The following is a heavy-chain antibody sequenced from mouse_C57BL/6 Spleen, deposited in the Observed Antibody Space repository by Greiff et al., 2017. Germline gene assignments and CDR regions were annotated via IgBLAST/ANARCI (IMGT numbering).Heavy chain of an antibody. CDR3: ERDGYYRRAMDY. D-gene: IGHD2-3*01. V-gene: IGHV1-80*01. CDR2: IYPGDGDT. J-gene: IGHJ4*01. CDR1: GYAFSSYW. Sequence: VQLQESGAELVKPGASVKISCKASGYAFSSYWMNWVKQRPGKGLEWIGQIYPGDGDTNYNGKFKGKATLTADKSSSTAYMQLSSLTSEDSAVYFCERDGYYRRAMDYWGQGTSVTVSS.